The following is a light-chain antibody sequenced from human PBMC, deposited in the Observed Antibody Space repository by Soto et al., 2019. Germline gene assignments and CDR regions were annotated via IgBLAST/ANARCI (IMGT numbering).Light chain of an antibody. Sequence: EIVLTQSPATLSLSPGEGASLSCRASQTISTYLAWYQQRPGQVPRLLIYGVSKRAPAIPPRFSGSGSGTAFTRSVSGLETEDFATYYCQQRTHSPPWTFGQGTRVELK. CDR2: GVS. CDR3: QQRTHSPPWT. CDR1: QTISTY. V-gene: IGKV3-11*01. J-gene: IGKJ1*01.